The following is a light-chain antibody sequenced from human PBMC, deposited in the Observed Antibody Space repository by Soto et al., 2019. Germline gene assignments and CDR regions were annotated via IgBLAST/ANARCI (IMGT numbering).Light chain of an antibody. Sequence: EIVLTQSPGTLSLSPGERVTLSCWASQSVSSNYLAWYQQKPGQAPRLLIYDASSRATGIPDRFSGSGSGTDFTLTISRLEPEDFAVYYCQHYGNSPFTFGPGTKVEIK. CDR1: QSVSSNY. CDR3: QHYGNSPFT. J-gene: IGKJ3*01. CDR2: DAS. V-gene: IGKV3-20*01.